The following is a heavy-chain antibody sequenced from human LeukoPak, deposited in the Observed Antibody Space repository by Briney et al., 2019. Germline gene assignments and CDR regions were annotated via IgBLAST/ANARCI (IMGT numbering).Heavy chain of an antibody. D-gene: IGHD2-15*01. CDR1: GFTFSNYW. CDR2: IKQDGSEK. J-gene: IGHJ4*02. V-gene: IGHV3-7*01. Sequence: PGGSLRLSCSASGFTFSNYWMSWVRQAPGKGLEWVANIKQDGSEKYYVDSVKGRFTTSRDNAKNSLYLQMNSLRAEDTAVYYCARDSFGGYFDYWGQGTLVTVSS. CDR3: ARDSFGGYFDY.